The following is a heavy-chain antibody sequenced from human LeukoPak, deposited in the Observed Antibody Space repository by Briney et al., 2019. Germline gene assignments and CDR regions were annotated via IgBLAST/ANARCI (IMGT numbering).Heavy chain of an antibody. V-gene: IGHV4-39*07. CDR3: AREGSWYPHSIDY. D-gene: IGHD6-13*01. CDR1: GGSISSSSYY. CDR2: IYYSGST. Sequence: PSETLSLTCTVSGGSISSSSYYWGWIRQPPGKGLEWIGSIYYSGSTYYNPSLKSRVTISVDTSKNQFSLKLSSVTAADTAVYYCAREGSWYPHSIDYWGQGTLVTVSS. J-gene: IGHJ4*02.